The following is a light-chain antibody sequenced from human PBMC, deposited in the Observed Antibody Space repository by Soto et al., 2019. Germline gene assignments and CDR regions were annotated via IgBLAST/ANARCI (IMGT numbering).Light chain of an antibody. J-gene: IGKJ3*01. V-gene: IGKV3-20*01. Sequence: ENVLTQSPGTLSLSPGERATLSCRAGQSVRNNYLAWYQQKPGQVPSLLIFGASSRATGIPDRFSGSGSGKDFTLTISRLETEDSAVYYCQQYGSSPFTFGPETKVQIK. CDR3: QQYGSSPFT. CDR1: QSVRNNY. CDR2: GAS.